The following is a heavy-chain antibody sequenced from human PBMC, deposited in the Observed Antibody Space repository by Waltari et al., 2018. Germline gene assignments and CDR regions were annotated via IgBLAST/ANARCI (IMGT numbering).Heavy chain of an antibody. CDR3: ARGTGWEPYAFDI. V-gene: IGHV1-69*01. CDR2: IIAIIGTG. D-gene: IGHD1-26*01. J-gene: IGHJ3*02. CDR1: GGTFSSDA. Sequence: QVQLVQAGAEVKKPGSSVKVSCKASGGTFSSDAISWERRAPGQGLEWMGGIIAIIGTGTNDQKLQGRGTITAAESTSTAYMELSSLRSEDTAVYYCARGTGWEPYAFDIWGQGTMVTVSS.